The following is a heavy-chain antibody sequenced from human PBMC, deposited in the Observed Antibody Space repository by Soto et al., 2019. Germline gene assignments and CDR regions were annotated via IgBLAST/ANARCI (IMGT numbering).Heavy chain of an antibody. D-gene: IGHD3-16*02. CDR2: IYYSGST. CDR1: GGSISSSSYY. Sequence: NPSETLSLTCTVSGGSISSSSYYWGWIRQPPGKGLEWIGSIYYSGSTYYNPSLKSRVTISVDTSKNQFSLKLSSVTAADTAVYYCARQGDYDYVWGSYRLDYYYGMDVWGQGTTVTVSS. V-gene: IGHV4-39*01. J-gene: IGHJ6*02. CDR3: ARQGDYDYVWGSYRLDYYYGMDV.